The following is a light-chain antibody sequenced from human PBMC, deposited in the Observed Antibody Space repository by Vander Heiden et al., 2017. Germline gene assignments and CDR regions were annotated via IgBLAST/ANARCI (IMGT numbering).Light chain of an antibody. Sequence: SYELTQPPSVSVSPGQTARITCSGDALPKQYAYWYRQKPGQAPVLVIYKDSERPSGIPERFSGSSSGTTVTVTISGVQAEDEADYYCQSADSSGTYVVFGGGTKLTVL. CDR3: QSADSSGTYVV. V-gene: IGLV3-25*03. CDR2: KDS. CDR1: ALPKQY. J-gene: IGLJ2*01.